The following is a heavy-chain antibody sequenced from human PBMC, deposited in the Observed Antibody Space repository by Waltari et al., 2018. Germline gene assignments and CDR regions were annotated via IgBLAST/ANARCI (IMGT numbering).Heavy chain of an antibody. V-gene: IGHV4-59*01. J-gene: IGHJ5*02. CDR3: ARGGGGDWEWFDP. Sequence: QVQLQESGPSLLKPSETLSLICTVPCGSISGFYWSWVRQPPGKGLDWIGYIYYTGSTNFNPSLKSRVTMSVDTSKNQFSLKLSSVTTADTAFYYCARGGGGDWEWFDPWGQGTLVTVSS. CDR1: CGSISGFY. D-gene: IGHD2-21*02. CDR2: IYYTGST.